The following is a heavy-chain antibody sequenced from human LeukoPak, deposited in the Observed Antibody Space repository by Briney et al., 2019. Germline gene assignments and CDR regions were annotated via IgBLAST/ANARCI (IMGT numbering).Heavy chain of an antibody. J-gene: IGHJ4*02. D-gene: IGHD6-19*01. Sequence: GSLRLSCEASGFTFSTSWMYWVRQAPGKGLEWVSRINGDGSDPSYADFVKGRFTISRDNAKSTLYLEMKNLRAEDTAVYYCARQNGSSGWYGMCFDYWGQGTLVTVSS. CDR2: INGDGSDP. CDR1: GFTFSTSW. V-gene: IGHV3-74*01. CDR3: ARQNGSSGWYGMCFDY.